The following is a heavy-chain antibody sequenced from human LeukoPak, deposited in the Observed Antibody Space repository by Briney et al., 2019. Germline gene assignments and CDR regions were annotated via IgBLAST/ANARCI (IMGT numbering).Heavy chain of an antibody. CDR3: ARGGNSAWYFDY. V-gene: IGHV4-4*02. CDR1: GDSITSTNW. Sequence: SGTLSLTCAVSGDSITSTNWWTWVRQPPGKGLEWIGINYHSGSTYYNPSLKSRVTISLDRSRNQFSLRLNSVTAADTAVYYCARGGNSAWYFDYWGQGTLVTVSS. CDR2: NYHSGST. D-gene: IGHD6-19*01. J-gene: IGHJ4*02.